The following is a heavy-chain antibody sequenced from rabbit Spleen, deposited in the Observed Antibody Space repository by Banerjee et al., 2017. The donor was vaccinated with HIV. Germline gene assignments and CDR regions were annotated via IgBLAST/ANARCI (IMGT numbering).Heavy chain of an antibody. Sequence: QSLEESGGGLVQPEGSLTLTCTASGIDFSGGTKCWGRQAPGKGLEWIGAINPSTTWYASWAKGRFTISKTSSTTVTLQMTSLTAADTATYFCARRALTSDSGYSGFNLWGPGTLVTVS. CDR3: ARRALTSDSGYSGFNL. D-gene: IGHD1-1*01. CDR1: GIDFSGGT. V-gene: IGHV1S40*01. J-gene: IGHJ4*02. CDR2: INPSTT.